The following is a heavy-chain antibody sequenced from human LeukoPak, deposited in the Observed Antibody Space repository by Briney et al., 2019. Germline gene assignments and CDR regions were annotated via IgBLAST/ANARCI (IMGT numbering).Heavy chain of an antibody. CDR1: GYTFTGYY. J-gene: IGHJ4*02. D-gene: IGHD3-22*01. Sequence: ASVKVSCKASGYTFTGYYMHWVRQAPGQGLEWMGWINPNSGGTNYAQKFQGRVTMTRDTSISTAYMELSSLRSEDTAVYYCATYYYDSSGYYSYFDYWGQGTLVTVSS. CDR3: ATYYYDSSGYYSYFDY. V-gene: IGHV1-2*02. CDR2: INPNSGGT.